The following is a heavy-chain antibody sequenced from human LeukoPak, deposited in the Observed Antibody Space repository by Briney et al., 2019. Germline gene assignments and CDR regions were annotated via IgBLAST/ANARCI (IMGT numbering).Heavy chain of an antibody. CDR3: AAAAVAGTCDY. Sequence: GASVKVSCKASGGTFSSYAISWVRQAPGQGLEWMGWINPNSGGTNYAQKLQGRVTMATDTSTSTAYMELRSLRSDDTAVYYCAAAAVAGTCDYWGQGTLVTVSS. CDR2: INPNSGGT. V-gene: IGHV1-18*01. J-gene: IGHJ4*02. CDR1: GGTFSSYA. D-gene: IGHD6-19*01.